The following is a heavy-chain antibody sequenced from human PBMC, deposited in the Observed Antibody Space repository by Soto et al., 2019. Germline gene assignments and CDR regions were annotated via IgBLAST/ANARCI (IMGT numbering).Heavy chain of an antibody. Sequence: ASVKVSCKASGGTFSIYAIIWVRQAPGQGLEWMGIINPSGGSTSYAQKFQGRVTMTRDTSTSTVYMELSSLRSEDTAVYYCARDPHYYDSSGILGYWGQGALVTVSS. CDR3: ARDPHYYDSSGILGY. CDR1: GGTFSIYA. D-gene: IGHD3-22*01. J-gene: IGHJ4*02. V-gene: IGHV1-46*03. CDR2: INPSGGST.